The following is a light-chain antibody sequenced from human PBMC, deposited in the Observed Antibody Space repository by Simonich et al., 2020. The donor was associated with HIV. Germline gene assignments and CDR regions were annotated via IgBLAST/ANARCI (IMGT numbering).Light chain of an antibody. CDR2: EGR. CDR3: SSYTSSSTWV. Sequence: QSALTQPASVSGSPGQSITISCTGTSSDVGSYKFVSWYQHHPGKAPKLMIYEGRERPSVVSNRFSGSKSGNTASLTISGLQAEDEADYYCSSYTSSSTWVFGGGTKLTVL. J-gene: IGLJ3*02. CDR1: SSDVGSYKF. V-gene: IGLV2-14*02.